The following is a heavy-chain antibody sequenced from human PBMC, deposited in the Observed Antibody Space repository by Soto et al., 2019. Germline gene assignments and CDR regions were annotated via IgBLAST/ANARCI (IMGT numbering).Heavy chain of an antibody. V-gene: IGHV3-30*18. CDR2: ISYDGSNK. CDR1: GFTFSSYG. CDR3: AKDHIAVDYYYGMDV. D-gene: IGHD6-19*01. Sequence: GGSLRLSCAASGFTFSSYGMHWVRQAPGKGLEWVAVISYDGSNKYYADSVKGRFTISRDNSKNTLYLQMNSLRAEDTAVYYCAKDHIAVDYYYGMDVWGQGTTVTV. J-gene: IGHJ6*02.